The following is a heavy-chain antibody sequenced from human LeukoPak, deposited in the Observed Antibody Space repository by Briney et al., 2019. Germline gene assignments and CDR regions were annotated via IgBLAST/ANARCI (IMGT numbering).Heavy chain of an antibody. V-gene: IGHV3-74*01. J-gene: IGHJ4*02. CDR1: GFTFSNYR. D-gene: IGHD6-19*01. Sequence: GGSLRLSCATSGFTFSNYRMHWVRQTPGKGLVWVSRINSDASVTTYADSVKGRFTISRDNAKNTLYLQMNSLRAEDTAVYYCARVTAVAGTSVGVDAWGQGILVTVS. CDR2: INSDASVT. CDR3: ARVTAVAGTSVGVDA.